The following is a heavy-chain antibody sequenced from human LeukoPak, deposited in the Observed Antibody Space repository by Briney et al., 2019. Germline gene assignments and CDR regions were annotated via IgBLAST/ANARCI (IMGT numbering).Heavy chain of an antibody. CDR3: ARGWFGESSFRLYYYYYMDV. V-gene: IGHV1-8*01. D-gene: IGHD3-10*01. J-gene: IGHJ6*03. CDR2: MNPNSGNT. CDR1: GYTFTIYD. Sequence: GASVTVSCKASGYTFTIYDINWVRQATGQGLEWMGWMNPNSGNTGYAQKFQGRVTMTRNTSISTAYMELSSLRSEDTAVYYCARGWFGESSFRLYYYYYMDVWGKGTTVTISS.